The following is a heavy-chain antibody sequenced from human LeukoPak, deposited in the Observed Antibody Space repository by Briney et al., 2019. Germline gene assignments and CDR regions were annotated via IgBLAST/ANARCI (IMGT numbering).Heavy chain of an antibody. CDR3: ARGTSYMDV. Sequence: SETLSLTCSVSGGSISARRYNWGWIRQPPGQGLEWIGNIDDSGTTHYFPSLKSRVTISRDTPNNQFSLKLSSVTAADTAVYYCARGTSYMDVWGKGTTVTVSS. CDR1: GGSISARRYN. V-gene: IGHV4-39*07. D-gene: IGHD3/OR15-3a*01. CDR2: IDDSGTT. J-gene: IGHJ6*03.